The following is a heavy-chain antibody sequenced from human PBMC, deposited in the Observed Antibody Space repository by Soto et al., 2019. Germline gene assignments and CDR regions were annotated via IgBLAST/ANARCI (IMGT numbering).Heavy chain of an antibody. CDR2: RIYRGTS. CDR3: ASGIFNTSGWGYSDH. CDR1: GVSISCGGYH. D-gene: IGHD6-19*01. Sequence: QVQLQESGPGLVKPSQTLSLTCTVSGVSISCGGYHWTWICQHPEKGLEWIGCRIYRGTSNYHPSIHSRVSISLATSKNQFCLKLSSATAADTTVYYCASGIFNTSGWGYSDHWGQGTLVTASS. V-gene: IGHV4-31*03. J-gene: IGHJ4*02.